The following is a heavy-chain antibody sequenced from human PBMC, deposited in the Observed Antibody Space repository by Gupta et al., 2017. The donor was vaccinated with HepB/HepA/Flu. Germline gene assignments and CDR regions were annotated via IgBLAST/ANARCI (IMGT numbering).Heavy chain of an antibody. Sequence: GRFTISRDNSKNTLYLQMNSLRAEDTAVYYCARQSIVVVAAATSRGAFDIWGQGTMVTVSS. CDR3: ARQSIVVVAAATSRGAFDI. V-gene: IGHV3-30*01. D-gene: IGHD2-15*01. J-gene: IGHJ3*02.